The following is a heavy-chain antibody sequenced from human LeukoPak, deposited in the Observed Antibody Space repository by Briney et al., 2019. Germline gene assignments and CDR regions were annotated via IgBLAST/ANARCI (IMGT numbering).Heavy chain of an antibody. CDR1: GGSFSNYA. CDR2: IIPIFGAT. CDR3: AKQGAVRQDYYMDV. Sequence: SVKVSCKASGGSFSNYAVTWVRQAPGQGLEWMGRIIPIFGATTYAQKFQGRVTITADMGSSTAYLELTGLTSEDTALYFCAKQGAVRQDYYMDVWGNGTTVIVSS. D-gene: IGHD3-16*01. J-gene: IGHJ6*03. V-gene: IGHV1-69*06.